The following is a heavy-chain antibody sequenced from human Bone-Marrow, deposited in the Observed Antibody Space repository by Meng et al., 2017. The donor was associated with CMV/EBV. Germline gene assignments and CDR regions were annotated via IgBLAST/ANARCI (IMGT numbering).Heavy chain of an antibody. D-gene: IGHD1-14*01. CDR2: ISFDVNNV. J-gene: IGHJ4*02. CDR1: GLTLRKFA. Sequence: GESLKISCTVSGLTLRKFALHWVRQAPGQGLEWVGLISFDVNNVYYEDSVKGRFIISRDNSKNSFYLQMNSLRPDDTAIYYCATGLPNIGYWGQGREVTVSS. CDR3: ATGLPNIGY. V-gene: IGHV3-30*13.